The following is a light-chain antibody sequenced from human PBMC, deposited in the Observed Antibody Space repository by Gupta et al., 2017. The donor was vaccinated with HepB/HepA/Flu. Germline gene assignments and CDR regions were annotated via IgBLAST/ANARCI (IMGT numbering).Light chain of an antibody. Sequence: DIVMTQSPDSLAVSLGERATINCKASQSVLATSNNKNYLAWYQQRPGQPPKLLIDWASTRESGVPDRFSGSGSGTDFTLTISSLRAEDVAVYFCHQVHTSPYTFGQGTKLEIK. CDR2: WAS. J-gene: IGKJ2*01. CDR3: HQVHTSPYT. V-gene: IGKV4-1*01. CDR1: QSVLATSNNKNY.